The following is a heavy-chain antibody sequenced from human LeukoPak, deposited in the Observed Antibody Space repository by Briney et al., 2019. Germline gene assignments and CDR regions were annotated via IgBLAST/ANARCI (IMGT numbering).Heavy chain of an antibody. D-gene: IGHD6-19*01. Sequence: SGTLSLTCAVYGGSFSGYYWSWIRQPPGKGLEWIGGINHSGSTNYNPSLKSRVTISVDTSKNQFSLKLSSVTAADTAVYYCARETVAGTYYFDYWGQGTLVTVSS. CDR3: ARETVAGTYYFDY. J-gene: IGHJ4*02. CDR2: INHSGST. CDR1: GGSFSGYY. V-gene: IGHV4-34*01.